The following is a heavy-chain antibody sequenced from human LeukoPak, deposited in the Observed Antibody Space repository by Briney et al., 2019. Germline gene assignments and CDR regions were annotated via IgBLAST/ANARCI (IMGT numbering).Heavy chain of an antibody. D-gene: IGHD4-23*01. CDR3: ARGRPHGNDY. CDR1: GFTFSSYR. CDR2: IASDGSST. Sequence: PGGSLRLSCAASGFTFSSYRMNWVRHAPGKGLVWVSRIASDGSSTTYADSVKGRFSISRGNAKNTLYLQMNSLRVEDTAVYYCARGRPHGNDYWGQGTLVTVSS. J-gene: IGHJ4*02. V-gene: IGHV3-74*01.